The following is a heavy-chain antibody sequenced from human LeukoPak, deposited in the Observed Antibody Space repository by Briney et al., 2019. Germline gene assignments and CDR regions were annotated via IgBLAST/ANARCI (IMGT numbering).Heavy chain of an antibody. CDR3: TRDLSGSYGGDY. J-gene: IGHJ4*02. CDR2: TRKKTNSYTT. Sequence: GGSLRLSCAASGFTFSDHYMDWVRQAPGKGLEWVGRTRKKTNSYTTEYAASVKGRFTISRDDSKNSLYLQMSSLRAEDTALYYCTRDLSGSYGGDYWGQGTLVTVSS. D-gene: IGHD6-19*01. V-gene: IGHV3-72*01. CDR1: GFTFSDHY.